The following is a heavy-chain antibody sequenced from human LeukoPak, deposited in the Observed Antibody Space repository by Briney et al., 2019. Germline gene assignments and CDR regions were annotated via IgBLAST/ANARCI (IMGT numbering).Heavy chain of an antibody. CDR3: AKETRVGATKGSFDY. D-gene: IGHD1-26*01. V-gene: IGHV3-9*01. CDR1: GFTFDVYA. CDR2: ISWNSGSI. J-gene: IGHJ4*02. Sequence: PGRSLRLSCAASGFTFDVYAMHWVRHAPGKGMEWVSGISWNSGSIGYADSVKGRFTISRDNAKNSLYLQMNSLRAEDTALYYCAKETRVGATKGSFDYWGQGTLVTVSS.